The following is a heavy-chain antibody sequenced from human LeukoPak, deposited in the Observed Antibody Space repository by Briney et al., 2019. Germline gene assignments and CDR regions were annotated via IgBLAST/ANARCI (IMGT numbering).Heavy chain of an antibody. CDR1: GYTFTSYY. CDR2: INPSGGST. CDR3: ARSGYSSSWYIYHYYYYMDV. Sequence: ASVKVSCKASGYTFTSYYMHWVRQAPGQGLEWMGIINPSGGSTSYAQKFQGRVTMTRDTSTSTVYMELSSLRSEDTAVYYCARSGYSSSWYIYHYYYYMDVWGKGTTVTVSS. D-gene: IGHD6-13*01. V-gene: IGHV1-46*01. J-gene: IGHJ6*03.